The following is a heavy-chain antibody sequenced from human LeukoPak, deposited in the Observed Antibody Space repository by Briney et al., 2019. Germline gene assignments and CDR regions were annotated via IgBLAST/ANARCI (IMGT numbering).Heavy chain of an antibody. D-gene: IGHD2-2*01. CDR3: ARDFGGYCSSSNCYLGWLDY. CDR2: IISSGSYI. CDR1: GFTFSSYT. J-gene: IGHJ4*02. Sequence: GGSLRLSCAASGFTFSSYTMNWVRQAPGKGLGWVSSIISSGSYIYYADSVKGRFTISRDNAKNSLYLQMNSLRAEDTAVYYCARDFGGYCSSSNCYLGWLDYWGQGTLVTVSS. V-gene: IGHV3-21*03.